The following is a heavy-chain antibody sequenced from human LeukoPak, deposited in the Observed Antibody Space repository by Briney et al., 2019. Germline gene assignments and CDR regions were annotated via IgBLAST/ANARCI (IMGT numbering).Heavy chain of an antibody. V-gene: IGHV5-51*01. CDR2: IYPGDSDT. D-gene: IGHD3-22*01. CDR1: GYSFTSYW. J-gene: IGHJ3*02. Sequence: ESLKISCKGSGYSFTSYWIGWVRQMPGKGLEWMGIIYPGDSDTRYSPSFQGQVTISADKSISTAYLQWSSLKASDTAMYYCARQETYYYDSSGYADAFDIWGQGTMVTVSS. CDR3: ARQETYYYDSSGYADAFDI.